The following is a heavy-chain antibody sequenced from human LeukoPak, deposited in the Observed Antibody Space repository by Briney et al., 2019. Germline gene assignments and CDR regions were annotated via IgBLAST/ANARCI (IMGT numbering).Heavy chain of an antibody. D-gene: IGHD3-10*01. V-gene: IGHV1-58*02. Sequence: SVKVSCKASGFTFTSSAMQWVRQARGQRLEWIGWIVVGSGNTNYAQKFQERVTITRDMSTSTAYMKLSSLRSEDTAVYYCAAYHYYGSGYDCWGQGTLVTVSS. CDR2: IVVGSGNT. J-gene: IGHJ4*02. CDR1: GFTFTSSA. CDR3: AAYHYYGSGYDC.